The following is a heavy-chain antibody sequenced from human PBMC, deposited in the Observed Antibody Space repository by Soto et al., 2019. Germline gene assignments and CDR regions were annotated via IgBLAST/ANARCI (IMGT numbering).Heavy chain of an antibody. V-gene: IGHV1-69*13. Sequence: SVKVSCKASGGTFSSYAISWVRQAPGQGLEWMGGIIPIFGTANYAQKFQGRVTITADESTSTAYMELSSLRSEDTAVYYCARDYYGSGSYYNPFDYWGQGTLVTVSS. J-gene: IGHJ4*02. D-gene: IGHD3-10*01. CDR3: ARDYYGSGSYYNPFDY. CDR2: IIPIFGTA. CDR1: GGTFSSYA.